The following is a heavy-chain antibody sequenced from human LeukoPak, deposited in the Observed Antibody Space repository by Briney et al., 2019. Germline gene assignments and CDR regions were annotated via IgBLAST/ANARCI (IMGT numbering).Heavy chain of an antibody. Sequence: PGGSLRLSCAASGFTFSSYWMSWVRQAPGKGLEWVANIKQDGSEKYYVDSVKGRFTISRDNAKNSLYLQMNSLRAEDTAVYYCARDADYYDPWYFDYWGQGTLVTVSS. CDR3: ARDADYYDPWYFDY. V-gene: IGHV3-7*01. D-gene: IGHD3-22*01. CDR2: IKQDGSEK. CDR1: GFTFSSYW. J-gene: IGHJ4*02.